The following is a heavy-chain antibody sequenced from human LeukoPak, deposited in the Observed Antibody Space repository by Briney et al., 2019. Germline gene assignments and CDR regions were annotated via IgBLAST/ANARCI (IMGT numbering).Heavy chain of an antibody. V-gene: IGHV4-39*01. CDR3: ARVGIVIVPSANFDC. Sequence: SETLSLTCIVSGGSISSSGYYWGWIRQPPGKGLEWIGSINYSGTTYYNPSLRSRVTISVDTSKNQFSLKLSSVTAADTAVYYCARVGIVIVPSANFDCWGQGTLVTVSS. CDR2: INYSGTT. J-gene: IGHJ4*02. CDR1: GGSISSSGYY. D-gene: IGHD2-2*01.